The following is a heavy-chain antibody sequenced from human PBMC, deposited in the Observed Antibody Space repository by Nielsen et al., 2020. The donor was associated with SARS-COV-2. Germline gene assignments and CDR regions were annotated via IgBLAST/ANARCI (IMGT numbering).Heavy chain of an antibody. Sequence: SGPTLVKPTQTLTLTCTFSGFSLSTHGVGVPWIRQPPGKALDWLALIYCNDARRTTPSLNSRLTLTKDTSKNQVVLTMTNMDPVDTATYYCAPRPGVEVAGQVGYFAYWGQGALVTVSS. CDR3: APRPGVEVAGQVGYFAY. CDR2: IYCNDAR. D-gene: IGHD6-19*01. J-gene: IGHJ4*02. CDR1: GFSLSTHGVG. V-gene: IGHV2-5*01.